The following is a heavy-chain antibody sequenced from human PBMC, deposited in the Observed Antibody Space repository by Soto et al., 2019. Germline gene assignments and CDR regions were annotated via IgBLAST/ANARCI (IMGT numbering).Heavy chain of an antibody. J-gene: IGHJ4*02. CDR2: ISYDGSNK. Sequence: QVQLVESGGGVVQPGRSLRLSCAASGFTFSSYAMHWVRQAPGKGLEWVAVISYDGSNKYYADYVKGRFTISRDNSKKKLYLQMNSLRAEDTAVYYCAREGVAVAGSFFDYWGQGTLVTVSS. V-gene: IGHV3-30-3*01. CDR3: AREGVAVAGSFFDY. D-gene: IGHD6-19*01. CDR1: GFTFSSYA.